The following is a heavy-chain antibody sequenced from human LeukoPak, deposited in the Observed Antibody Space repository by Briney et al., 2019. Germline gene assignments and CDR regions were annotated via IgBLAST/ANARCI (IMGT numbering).Heavy chain of an antibody. V-gene: IGHV4-39*07. CDR2: IYYSGST. CDR1: GGSISSSSYY. D-gene: IGHD3-10*01. J-gene: IGHJ3*02. Sequence: SETLSLTCTVSGGSISSSSYYWGWIRQPPGKGLEWIGSIYYSGSTYYNPSLKSRVTISVDTSKNQFSLKLSSVTAADTAVYCCARAPGGYGSGSRGAFDIWGQGTMVTVSS. CDR3: ARAPGGYGSGSRGAFDI.